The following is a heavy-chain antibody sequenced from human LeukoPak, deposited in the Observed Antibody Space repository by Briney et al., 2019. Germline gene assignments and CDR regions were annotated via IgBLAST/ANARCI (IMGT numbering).Heavy chain of an antibody. CDR2: INSDGSTT. Sequence: GGSLRLSCAASGFTFSTYWMQWVRHAPGKGLVWLSRINSDGSTTNYADSVKGRFTISRDSAKNTLYLQMNSLRDEDTAVYYCARTGDYYYAYWGQGTLVTVSS. CDR1: GFTFSTYW. V-gene: IGHV3-74*01. J-gene: IGHJ4*02. D-gene: IGHD3-3*01. CDR3: ARTGDYYYAY.